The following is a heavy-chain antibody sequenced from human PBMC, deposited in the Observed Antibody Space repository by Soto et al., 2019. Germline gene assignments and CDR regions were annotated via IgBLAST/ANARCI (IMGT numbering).Heavy chain of an antibody. Sequence: QVQLQGSGPGLVKPSGTLSLTCAVSGDSISSSNWWTWVRQPPGKGLEWIGEIYHSGSTNYNPSLKSRVTMXXAXSXXQCSLKLTSVTAADTAFYYCARSRMVGHDPGWIDHWGQGTLVTVSS. CDR3: ARSRMVGHDPGWIDH. CDR2: IYHSGST. V-gene: IGHV4-4*02. J-gene: IGHJ5*02. D-gene: IGHD3-10*01. CDR1: GDSISSSNW.